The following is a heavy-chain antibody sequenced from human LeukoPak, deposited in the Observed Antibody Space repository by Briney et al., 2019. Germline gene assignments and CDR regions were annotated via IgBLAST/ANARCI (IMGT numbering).Heavy chain of an antibody. CDR1: GGSFSGYY. CDR3: ARGVRSSTYSYGFMNY. J-gene: IGHJ4*02. Sequence: PSETLSLTCAVYGGSFSGYYWSWIRQPPGKGLEWIGEINHSGSTNYNPSLKSRVTISVDTSKNQFSLKLNSVTAADTAVNYCARGVRSSTYSYGFMNYWGQGTLVTVSS. D-gene: IGHD5-18*01. CDR2: INHSGST. V-gene: IGHV4-34*01.